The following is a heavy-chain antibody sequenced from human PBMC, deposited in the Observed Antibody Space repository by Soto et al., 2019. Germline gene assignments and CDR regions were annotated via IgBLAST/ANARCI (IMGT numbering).Heavy chain of an antibody. V-gene: IGHV1-18*01. Sequence: QVQLVQSGAEVKKPGASVKVSCKASGYTFTGYSVGWVRQAPGQGLEWMGWISAYSGDTYYKQMFQDRLTMTTDASTSTAYMELRSLRSDDTAVYYCARPSGSYGDYAWSLKYWGQGTLVTVSS. CDR2: ISAYSGDT. J-gene: IGHJ4*02. CDR1: GYTFTGYS. D-gene: IGHD4-17*01. CDR3: ARPSGSYGDYAWSLKY.